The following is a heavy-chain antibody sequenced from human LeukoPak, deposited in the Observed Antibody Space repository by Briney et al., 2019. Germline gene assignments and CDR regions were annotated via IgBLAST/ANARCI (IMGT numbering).Heavy chain of an antibody. D-gene: IGHD6-13*01. CDR1: GFTFSSYV. CDR3: VGQQAGRGY. V-gene: IGHV3-64*01. J-gene: IGHJ4*02. Sequence: GGSLRLSCAASGFTFSSYVMHWVRQAPGKGLEYGSGLSGNGGSTYYANSVKGRFTISRENSKNTLYLQMGSLRAEDMAVYYWVGQQAGRGYWGQGALVTVSS. CDR2: LSGNGGST.